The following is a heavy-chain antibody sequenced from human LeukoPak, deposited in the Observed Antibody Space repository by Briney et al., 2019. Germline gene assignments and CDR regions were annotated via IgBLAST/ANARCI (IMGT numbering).Heavy chain of an antibody. J-gene: IGHJ4*02. CDR3: APKGRWLQLQSYFDY. Sequence: GGSMRLSCAPSGFTFSSYAMHWVRQAPGKGLEWVAVISYDGSNKYSADSVKGRFTISRDNSKNTLYPQMNTLRAEDTAVYYCAPKGRWLQLQSYFDYWGQGTLVTVSS. CDR2: ISYDGSNK. D-gene: IGHD5-24*01. CDR1: GFTFSSYA. V-gene: IGHV3-30-3*01.